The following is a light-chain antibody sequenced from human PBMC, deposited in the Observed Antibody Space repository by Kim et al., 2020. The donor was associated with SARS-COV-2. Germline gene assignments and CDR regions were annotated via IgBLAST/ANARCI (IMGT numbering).Light chain of an antibody. CDR2: DVI. V-gene: IGLV2-11*01. Sequence: QSALTQPRSVSGSPGQSVTISCSGTSGDVGAYNLVSWYQHHPGKAPKLMIYDVIKRPSGVPDRFSGSKSGNTASLTISGLQAEDEADYYCSSYVGRYRLVFGGGTQLTVL. CDR1: SGDVGAYNL. CDR3: SSYVGRYRLV. J-gene: IGLJ2*01.